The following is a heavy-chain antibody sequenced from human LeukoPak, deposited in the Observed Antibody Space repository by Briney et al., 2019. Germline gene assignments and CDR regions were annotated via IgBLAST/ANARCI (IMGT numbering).Heavy chain of an antibody. J-gene: IGHJ4*02. CDR3: ARGIAVAAPYYFDY. Sequence: PSETLSLTCTVSGGSINSTNYYGGWIRQPPGKGLEWIGSIYYSGNTYYNPSLKSRVTIFVDISKNHFSLKLSSVTAADTAVYYCARGIAVAAPYYFDYWGQGTLVTVSS. D-gene: IGHD6-19*01. V-gene: IGHV4-39*02. CDR2: IYYSGNT. CDR1: GGSINSTNYY.